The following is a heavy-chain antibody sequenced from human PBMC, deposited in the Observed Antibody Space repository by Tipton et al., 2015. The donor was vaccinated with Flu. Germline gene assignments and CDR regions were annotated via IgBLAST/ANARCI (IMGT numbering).Heavy chain of an antibody. CDR1: GFTFSSFR. V-gene: IGHV3-74*01. CDR2: ISSDGSGT. D-gene: IGHD3-22*01. J-gene: IGHJ4*02. CDR3: ARDQDDSSGYYYYFDF. Sequence: SLRLSCAASGFTFSSFRMHWVRQAPGKGLVWVSHISSDGSGTTYADSVKGRFTISRDNAKNTLYLQMNSLRVEDTAVYYCARDQDDSSGYYYYFDFWGQGTLVTVSS.